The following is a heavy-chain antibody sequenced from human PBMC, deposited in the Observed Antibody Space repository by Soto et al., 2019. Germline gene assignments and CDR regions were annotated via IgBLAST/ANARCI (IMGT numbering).Heavy chain of an antibody. D-gene: IGHD5-18*01. CDR3: ARDLPLWETYYYYGMDV. V-gene: IGHV3-21*01. CDR1: GFTFSSYS. Sequence: EVQLVESGGGLVKPGGSLRLSCAASGFTFSSYSMNWVRQAPGKGLEWVSSISSSSSYIYYADSVKGRFTISRDNVKNSLYLHMNSLRAEDTAVYYCARDLPLWETYYYYGMDVWGQGTTVTVSS. CDR2: ISSSSSYI. J-gene: IGHJ6*02.